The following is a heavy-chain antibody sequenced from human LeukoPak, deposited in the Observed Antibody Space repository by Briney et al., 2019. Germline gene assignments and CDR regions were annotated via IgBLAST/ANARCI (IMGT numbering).Heavy chain of an antibody. V-gene: IGHV1-46*01. CDR3: ARALGYCSSTSCYAVSWFDP. CDR1: GYTFTSYY. CDR2: INPSGGST. D-gene: IGHD2-2*01. J-gene: IGHJ5*02. Sequence: ASVKVSCKASGYTFTSYYMHWVRQAPGQGLEWMGIINPSGGSTSYAQKFQGRVTMTRDTSTSTVYMELSSLRSEDTAVYYCARALGYCSSTSCYAVSWFDPWGQGTLVTVSS.